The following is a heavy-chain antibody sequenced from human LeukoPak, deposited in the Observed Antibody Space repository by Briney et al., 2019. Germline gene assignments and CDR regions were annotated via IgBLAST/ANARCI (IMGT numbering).Heavy chain of an antibody. CDR3: ARMYYYASGYYYMDV. CDR1: EFTFSSYW. CDR2: IDSDGIST. V-gene: IGHV3-74*01. J-gene: IGHJ6*03. D-gene: IGHD3-10*01. Sequence: GGSLRLSCAASEFTFSSYWMHWVRQAPGKGLVWVSRIDSDGISTSYADSVKGRFTISRDNAKNSLYLQMNSLRAEDTAVYHCARMYYYASGYYYMDVWGKGTTVTVSS.